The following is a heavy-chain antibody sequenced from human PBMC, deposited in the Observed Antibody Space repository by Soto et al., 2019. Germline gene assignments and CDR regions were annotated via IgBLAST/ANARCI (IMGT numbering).Heavy chain of an antibody. CDR2: INPFDGSR. CDR1: GYIFTSYY. J-gene: IGHJ4*02. V-gene: IGHV1-46*03. Sequence: QVQLVQSGAEVKKPGASVKVSCKASGYIFTSYYIHWVRQAPGQGLEWMGWINPFDGSRMFAQSFQRRVTMTSDTSTSTVYMEVSSLRSEDTAVYYCSRVDPGETSPFDHWGQGTLVTVSS. D-gene: IGHD3-10*01. CDR3: SRVDPGETSPFDH.